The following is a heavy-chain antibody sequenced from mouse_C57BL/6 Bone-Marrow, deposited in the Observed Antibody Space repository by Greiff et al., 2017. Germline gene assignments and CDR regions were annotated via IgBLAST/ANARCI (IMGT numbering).Heavy chain of an antibody. D-gene: IGHD1-1*01. CDR1: GYAFSSYW. Sequence: QVQLQQSGAELVKPGASVKISCKASGYAFSSYWMNWVKQRPGKGLEWIGQIYPGDGDTNYNGKFKGKATLTADKSSSTAYMQLSSLTSEDSAVYFCARRDLITTVVGPMDYWGQGTSVTVSS. CDR2: IYPGDGDT. V-gene: IGHV1-80*01. J-gene: IGHJ4*01. CDR3: ARRDLITTVVGPMDY.